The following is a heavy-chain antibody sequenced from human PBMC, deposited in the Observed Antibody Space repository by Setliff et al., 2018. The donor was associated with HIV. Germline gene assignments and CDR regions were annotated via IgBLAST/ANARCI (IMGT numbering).Heavy chain of an antibody. J-gene: IGHJ6*03. Sequence: PGGSLRLSCAASGFTFSSYAMSWVRQAPGKGLEWVSIITAGGTTYYADSVKGRFTISRDNSKSTLYLQMNSLRAEDTAVYYCAKDGYYGDFLFYYYYIDVWGKGTTVTVSS. CDR2: ITAGGTT. D-gene: IGHD4-17*01. V-gene: IGHV3-23*01. CDR3: AKDGYYGDFLFYYYYIDV. CDR1: GFTFSSYA.